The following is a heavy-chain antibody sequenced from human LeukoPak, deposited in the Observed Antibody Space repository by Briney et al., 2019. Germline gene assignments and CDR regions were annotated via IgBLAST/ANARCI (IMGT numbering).Heavy chain of an antibody. Sequence: GGSLRLSCAASGFTFDDYGMSWVRQAPGKGLEWVSGINWNGGSTGYADSVKGRFTISRDNAKNSLYLQMNSLRAEDTASYHCAREATYSSGWYDFDYWGQGTLVTVSS. CDR1: GFTFDDYG. V-gene: IGHV3-20*01. CDR3: AREATYSSGWYDFDY. D-gene: IGHD6-19*01. CDR2: INWNGGST. J-gene: IGHJ4*02.